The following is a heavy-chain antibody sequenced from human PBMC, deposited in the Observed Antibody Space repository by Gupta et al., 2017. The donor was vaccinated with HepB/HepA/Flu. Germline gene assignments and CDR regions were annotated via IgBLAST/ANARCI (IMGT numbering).Heavy chain of an antibody. D-gene: IGHD3-22*01. V-gene: IGHV3-9*01. CDR2: ISWNSGSI. J-gene: IGHJ4*02. CDR3: AKAHYDSSGYYYNPLTPPFDY. CDR1: GFSFDDYA. Sequence: EVQLVESGGGLVQPGRSLRLACAASGFSFDDYAMHWVRQAPGKGLEWVSGISWNSGSIGYADSVKGRFTISRDNAKNSLYLQMNSLRAEDTALYYCAKAHYDSSGYYYNPLTPPFDYWGQGTLVTVSS.